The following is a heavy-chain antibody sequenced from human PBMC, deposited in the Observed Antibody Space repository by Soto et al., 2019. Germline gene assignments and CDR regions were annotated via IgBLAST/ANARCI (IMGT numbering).Heavy chain of an antibody. Sequence: QVQLVESGGGVVQPGKSLRLSCAASGSTFGSYGMHWVRQAPGKGLEWVAVISNDGSNKYYTDSVKGRFTISRDNSKNTVYLQTNSLRGEDTAVYYCAKDEVEGDWYGLVDHWGQGTLVTVSS. CDR2: ISNDGSNK. D-gene: IGHD6-19*01. V-gene: IGHV3-30*18. CDR1: GSTFGSYG. CDR3: AKDEVEGDWYGLVDH. J-gene: IGHJ4*02.